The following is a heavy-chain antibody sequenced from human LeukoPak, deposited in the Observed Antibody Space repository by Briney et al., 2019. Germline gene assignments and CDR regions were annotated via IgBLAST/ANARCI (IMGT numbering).Heavy chain of an antibody. J-gene: IGHJ4*02. CDR2: ISGSGGST. Sequence: GGSLRLSCAASGFTVSSNYMSWVRQAPGKGLEWVSAISGSGGSTYYADSVKGRFTISRDNSKNTLYLRMNSLRAEDTAVYYCAKGYYDSSGYYFGDYWGQGTLVTVSS. D-gene: IGHD3-22*01. CDR1: GFTVSSNY. CDR3: AKGYYDSSGYYFGDY. V-gene: IGHV3-23*01.